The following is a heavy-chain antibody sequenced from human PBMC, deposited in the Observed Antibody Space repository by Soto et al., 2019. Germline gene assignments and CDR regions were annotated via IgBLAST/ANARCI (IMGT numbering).Heavy chain of an antibody. D-gene: IGHD6-13*01. Sequence: QLQLQESGPGLVKPSETLSLTCTVSGGSISSSSYYWGWIRQPPGKGPEWIGSIYYSGSTYYNPSLKSRVTISVDTSKNQFSLKLSSVTAADTAVYYCARIIAAAGGNDYWGQGTLVTVSS. CDR2: IYYSGST. V-gene: IGHV4-39*01. CDR1: GGSISSSSYY. J-gene: IGHJ4*02. CDR3: ARIIAAAGGNDY.